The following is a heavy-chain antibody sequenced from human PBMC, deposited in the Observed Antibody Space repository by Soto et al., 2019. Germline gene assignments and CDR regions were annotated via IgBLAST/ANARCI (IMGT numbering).Heavy chain of an antibody. V-gene: IGHV4-59*08. CDR3: ARLGGYYQALDH. CDR2: VYYTGTT. Sequence: SETLSLTCTVSGDSISPPSWPWVRRPPGKGLEWVGYVYYTGTTMYNPSLKSRLTISVDRSKNQVSLNLTSVTAADSAVYYCARLGGYYQALDHWSQGTLVT. CDR1: GDSISPPS. D-gene: IGHD3-3*01. J-gene: IGHJ4*02.